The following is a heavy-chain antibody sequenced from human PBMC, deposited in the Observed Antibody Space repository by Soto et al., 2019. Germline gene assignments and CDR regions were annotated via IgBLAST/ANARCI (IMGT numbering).Heavy chain of an antibody. D-gene: IGHD3-22*01. CDR2: IYSSGST. Sequence: GGSLRLSCAASGFTVSSNYMSWVRQAPGKGLEWVSVIYSSGSTNYADTAKGSFTISRHNYKNTLYLQMNSMRTEDTAVYYCAREVRGNYYDSSGYYYFDYWGQGTLVTVSS. V-gene: IGHV3-66*01. CDR3: AREVRGNYYDSSGYYYFDY. J-gene: IGHJ4*02. CDR1: GFTVSSNY.